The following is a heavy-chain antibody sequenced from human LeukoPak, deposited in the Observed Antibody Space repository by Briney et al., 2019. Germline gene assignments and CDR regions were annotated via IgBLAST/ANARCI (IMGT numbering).Heavy chain of an antibody. CDR1: GYTLTELS. CDR3: ATGLETYYYGSGSNFDY. D-gene: IGHD3-10*01. V-gene: IGHV1-24*01. CDR2: FDPEDGET. Sequence: ASVKVSCKVSGYTLTELSMHWVRQAPGKGLEWMGGFDPEDGETIYAQKFQGRVTMTEDTSTDTAYMELSSPRSEDTAVYYCATGLETYYYGSGSNFDYRGQGTLVTVSS. J-gene: IGHJ4*02.